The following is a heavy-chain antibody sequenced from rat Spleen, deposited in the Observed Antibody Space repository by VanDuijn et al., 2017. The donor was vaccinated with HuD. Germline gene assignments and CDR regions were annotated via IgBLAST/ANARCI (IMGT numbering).Heavy chain of an antibody. Sequence: EVQLVESGGGLVQPGRSLKLSCAASGFTFSDYAMAWVRQAPKKGLEWVATIFYDGNSTFYRDSVKGRFTISRDNAKSTLYLQMDSLRSEDTATYYCARLRVRGYNNQYYYVMDAWGQGASVTVSS. CDR1: GFTFSDYA. CDR3: ARLRVRGYNNQYYYVMDA. V-gene: IGHV5-17*01. CDR2: IFYDGNST. D-gene: IGHD1-10*01. J-gene: IGHJ4*01.